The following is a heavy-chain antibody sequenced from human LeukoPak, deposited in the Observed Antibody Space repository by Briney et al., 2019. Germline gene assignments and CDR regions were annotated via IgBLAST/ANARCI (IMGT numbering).Heavy chain of an antibody. V-gene: IGHV2-70*17. CDR2: IDWDDDT. D-gene: IGHD1-14*01. CDR3: ARMTPDSPSFGY. Sequence: SGPALVKPTQTLTLTCTFSGFSLNTRQMCVAWIRQPPGKALEWLARIDWDDDTFYSTSLKTRLSISKDTSKNQVVLTMTNMDPVDTGTYYCARMTPDSPSFGYWGQGTKVTVSS. J-gene: IGHJ4*02. CDR1: GFSLNTRQMC.